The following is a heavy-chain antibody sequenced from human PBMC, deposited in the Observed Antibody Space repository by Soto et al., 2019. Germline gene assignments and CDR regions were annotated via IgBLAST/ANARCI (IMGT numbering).Heavy chain of an antibody. V-gene: IGHV3-21*01. CDR3: ARDQPGYSHRYGLGY. CDR1: GFTFSSYS. J-gene: IGHJ4*02. Sequence: PGRSLRLSCAASGFTFSSYSMNWVRQAPGKGLEWVSSISSSSSYIYYADSVKGRFTISRDNAKNSLYLQMNSLRAEDTAVYYCARDQPGYSHRYGLGYSGQGTLVIVSS. D-gene: IGHD5-18*01. CDR2: ISSSSSYI.